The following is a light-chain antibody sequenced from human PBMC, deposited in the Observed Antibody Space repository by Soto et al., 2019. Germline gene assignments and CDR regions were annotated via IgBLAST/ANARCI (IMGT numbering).Light chain of an antibody. CDR2: RTS. CDR1: QPTASN. Sequence: EIMMTQAPATESVSPGHRAALSCRASQPTASNVAWYQQRPGQPPSLLIYRTSTRATGIPDRFSGSGSGTDFTLTISRLEPEDFAVYYCQQFGSSVTFGQGTRLEIK. V-gene: IGKV3-20*01. CDR3: QQFGSSVT. J-gene: IGKJ5*01.